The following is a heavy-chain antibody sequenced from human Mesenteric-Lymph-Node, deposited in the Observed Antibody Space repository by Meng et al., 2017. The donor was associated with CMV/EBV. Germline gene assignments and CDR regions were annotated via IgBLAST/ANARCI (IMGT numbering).Heavy chain of an antibody. CDR3: ARVIAVAEAIDY. J-gene: IGHJ4*02. Sequence: ASVKVSCKASGYTFTSYYMHWVRQAPGQGLEWMGWISTYYGNTDYAQKLQGRVTMTTDTSTSTAYMELRSLRSDDTAVYYCARVIAVAEAIDYWGQGTLVTVSS. CDR1: GYTFTSYY. CDR2: ISTYYGNT. D-gene: IGHD6-19*01. V-gene: IGHV1-18*04.